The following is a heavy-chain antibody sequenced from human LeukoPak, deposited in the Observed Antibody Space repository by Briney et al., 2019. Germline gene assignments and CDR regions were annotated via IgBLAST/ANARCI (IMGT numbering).Heavy chain of an antibody. V-gene: IGHV1-18*01. J-gene: IGHJ4*02. CDR3: AREGYYDVLTGYPGDY. D-gene: IGHD3-9*01. Sequence: ASVKVSCKASGYTFTSYGISWVRQAPGQGLEWMGWISAYNGNTNYAQKLQGRVTMTTETSTSTAYMELRSLRSDDTAVYYCAREGYYDVLTGYPGDYWGQGTLVTVSS. CDR1: GYTFTSYG. CDR2: ISAYNGNT.